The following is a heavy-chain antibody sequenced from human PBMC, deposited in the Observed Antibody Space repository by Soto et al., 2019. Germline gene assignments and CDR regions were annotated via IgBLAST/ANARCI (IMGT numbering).Heavy chain of an antibody. D-gene: IGHD3-9*01. V-gene: IGHV3-13*01. Sequence: LRRSCAASGFTFSSYDMHWVRQATGKGLEWVSAIGTAGDTYYPGSVKGRFTISRENAKNSLYLQMNSLRAGDTAVYYCARAASYDILTGYYGRDAFDIWGQGTMVTVS. CDR1: GFTFSSYD. J-gene: IGHJ3*02. CDR2: IGTAGDT. CDR3: ARAASYDILTGYYGRDAFDI.